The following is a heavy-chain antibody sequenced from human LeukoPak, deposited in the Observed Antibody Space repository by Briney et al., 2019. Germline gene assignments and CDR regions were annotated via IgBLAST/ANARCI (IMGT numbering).Heavy chain of an antibody. D-gene: IGHD3-3*01. V-gene: IGHV1-69-2*01. CDR3: ATGQLRFLEWLLGDY. J-gene: IGHJ4*02. CDR1: GYTFTDYY. Sequence: VKVSCKVSGYTFTDYYMHWVQQAPGKGLEWMGLVDPEDGETIYAEKFQGRVTITADTSTDTAYMELSSLRSEDTAVYYCATGQLRFLEWLLGDYWGQGTLVTVSS. CDR2: VDPEDGET.